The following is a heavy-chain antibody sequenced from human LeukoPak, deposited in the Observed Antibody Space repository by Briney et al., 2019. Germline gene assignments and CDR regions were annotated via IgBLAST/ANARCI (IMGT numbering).Heavy chain of an antibody. CDR1: GFTFSNYG. D-gene: IGHD3-22*01. CDR3: AKAMSTDHYDSRGFYRVDFDS. Sequence: QPGGSLRLSCAASGFTFSNYGMTWVRQAPGQGLEWVSGMSGSGHSTYYADSVKGRFTISRDNSKSTLYLQLSSLRAEDTAVYYCAKAMSTDHYDSRGFYRVDFDSWGQGTLVTVSS. V-gene: IGHV3-23*01. CDR2: MSGSGHST. J-gene: IGHJ4*02.